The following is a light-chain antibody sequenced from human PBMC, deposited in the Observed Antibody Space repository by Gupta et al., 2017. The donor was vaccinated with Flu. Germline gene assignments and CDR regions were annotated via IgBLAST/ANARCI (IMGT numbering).Light chain of an antibody. CDR2: WAT. V-gene: IGKV4-1*01. J-gene: IGKJ1*01. Sequence: DFVMTLSPDSLAVSRGERATIHCKSSQRVLHSSKNKNYLAWYQQKPGQPPQLLIYWATTRESGVADCFSGSGSGTDFTHTISSLQAEDVADYYCQQQYSSPRTFGQGTKVEIK. CDR3: QQQYSSPRT. CDR1: QRVLHSSKNKNY.